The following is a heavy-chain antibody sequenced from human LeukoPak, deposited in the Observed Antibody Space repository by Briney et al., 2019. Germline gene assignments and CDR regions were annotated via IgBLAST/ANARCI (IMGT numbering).Heavy chain of an antibody. Sequence: GASVKVSCKASGYTFTSYAMHWVRQAPGQRLEWMGWINAGNGNTKYSQKFQGRVTITRDTSASTAYMELSSLRSEDTAVYYCAREWDYGDYYYYYGMDVWGQGTTVTVSS. CDR2: INAGNGNT. D-gene: IGHD4-17*01. V-gene: IGHV1-3*01. J-gene: IGHJ6*02. CDR3: AREWDYGDYYYYYGMDV. CDR1: GYTFTSYA.